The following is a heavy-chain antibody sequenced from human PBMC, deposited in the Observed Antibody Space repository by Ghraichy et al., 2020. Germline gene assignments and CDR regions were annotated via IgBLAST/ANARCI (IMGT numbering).Heavy chain of an antibody. Sequence: SETLSLTCTVSGGSISSYYWSWIRQPPGKGLEWIGYIYYSGSTNYNPSLKSRVTISVDTSKNQFSLKLSSVTAADTAVYYCARHINFLGYGMDVWGQGTTVTVSS. V-gene: IGHV4-59*08. CDR2: IYYSGST. D-gene: IGHD1-14*01. CDR3: ARHINFLGYGMDV. J-gene: IGHJ6*02. CDR1: GGSISSYY.